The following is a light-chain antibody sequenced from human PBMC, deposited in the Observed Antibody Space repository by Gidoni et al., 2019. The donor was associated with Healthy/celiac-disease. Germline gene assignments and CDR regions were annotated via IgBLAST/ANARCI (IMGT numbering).Light chain of an antibody. CDR2: GNS. V-gene: IGLV1-40*01. J-gene: IGLJ1*01. Sequence: VHWYQQLPGTAANLLIYGNSNRPSGVPDRFSGSKSGTSASLAIPGLQAEDEADYYCQSYDSSLWVFGTGTKVTVL. CDR3: QSYDSSLWV.